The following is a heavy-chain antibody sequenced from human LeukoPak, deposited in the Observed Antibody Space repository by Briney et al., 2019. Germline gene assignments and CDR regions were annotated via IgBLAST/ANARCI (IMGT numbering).Heavy chain of an antibody. CDR2: ISGSGRNT. J-gene: IGHJ6*02. Sequence: GGSLRLSCAASRFTFSSYVASWVRQTPGKGLECVSAISGSGRNTYYADSVKGRFTISRDNSKNTLYLQMNSLRAEDTAVYYCARVSGTIQIWPQPFGDGMDVWGQGTTVTVSS. V-gene: IGHV3-23*01. CDR1: RFTFSSYV. D-gene: IGHD5-18*01. CDR3: ARVSGTIQIWPQPFGDGMDV.